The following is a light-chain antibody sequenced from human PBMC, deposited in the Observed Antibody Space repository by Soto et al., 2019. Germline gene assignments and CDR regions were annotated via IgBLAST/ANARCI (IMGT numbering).Light chain of an antibody. CDR2: DDN. CDR3: QSYGNTNVV. Sequence: NFMLTQPHSVSASPGKTVTISCTRSSGSIASNFVQWYQQRPGSSPTTVIYDDNQRPSGVPDRFSGSIDSSSNSASLTISGLKTDDEADYYCQSYGNTNVVFGGGTKVTVL. CDR1: SGSIASNF. V-gene: IGLV6-57*01. J-gene: IGLJ2*01.